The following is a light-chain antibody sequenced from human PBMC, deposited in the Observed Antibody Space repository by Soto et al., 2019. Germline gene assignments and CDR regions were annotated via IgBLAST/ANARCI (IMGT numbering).Light chain of an antibody. V-gene: IGKV3-15*01. J-gene: IGKJ2*01. CDR2: GAS. CDR3: QQYNNLPPMYT. CDR1: QSVSSN. Sequence: EIVMTQSPATLSVSPGERATLSCRASQSVSSNLAWYQQKPGQAPRLLIYGASIRATGIPARFSGSGSGTEFTLTISSLQSEDFAVYYCQQYNNLPPMYTFGQGTKLEIK.